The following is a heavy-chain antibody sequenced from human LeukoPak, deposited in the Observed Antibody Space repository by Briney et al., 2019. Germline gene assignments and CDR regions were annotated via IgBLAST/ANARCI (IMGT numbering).Heavy chain of an antibody. CDR1: GYSISSGYY. CDR2: IYHSGST. CDR3: AKVLSLRHFDWVLYIDH. D-gene: IGHD3-9*01. V-gene: IGHV4-38-2*01. Sequence: SETLSLTCAVSGYSISSGYYWGWIRQPPGKGLEWIGSIYHSGSTYYNPSLKSRVTISVDTSKNQFSLKLSSVTAADTAVYYCAKVLSLRHFDWVLYIDHWGQGTLVTVSS. J-gene: IGHJ4*02.